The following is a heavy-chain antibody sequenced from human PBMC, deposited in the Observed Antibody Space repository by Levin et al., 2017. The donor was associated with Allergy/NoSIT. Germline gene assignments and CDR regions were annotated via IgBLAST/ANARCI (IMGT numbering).Heavy chain of an antibody. V-gene: IGHV1-46*01. J-gene: IGHJ3*02. Sequence: ASVKVSCKASGYTFTSYYMHWVRQAPGQGLEWMGIINPSGGSTSYAQKFQGRVTMTRDTSTSTVYMELSSLRSEDTAVYYCARDGYYDILTGENHDAFDIWGQGTMVTVSS. CDR3: ARDGYYDILTGENHDAFDI. CDR1: GYTFTSYY. CDR2: INPSGGST. D-gene: IGHD3-9*01.